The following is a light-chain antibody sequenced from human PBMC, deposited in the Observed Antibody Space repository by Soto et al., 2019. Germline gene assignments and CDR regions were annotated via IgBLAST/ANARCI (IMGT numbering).Light chain of an antibody. CDR2: SAS. CDR1: QSVSSK. J-gene: IGKJ4*01. CDR3: QQYNDWPLT. V-gene: IGKV3-15*01. Sequence: EIVMTHSPATLSVSPGERETLSCRASQSVSSKLAWYQQKPGQAPSLLIYSASTRATGFPARFSGSGSGTEFTLTISSLQSEDFAVYYCQQYNDWPLTFGGGTKVDIK.